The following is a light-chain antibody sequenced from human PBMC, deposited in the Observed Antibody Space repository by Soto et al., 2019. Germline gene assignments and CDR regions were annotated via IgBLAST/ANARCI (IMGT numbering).Light chain of an antibody. V-gene: IGKV4-1*01. J-gene: IGKJ1*01. Sequence: DIVMTQSPDSLAVSLGERATINCESSQSILYSSNNKNYLAWYQQKPGQPPKLLFYWASTRESGVPDRFSGSGSGADFTLTISMLQAEDAAVYYCQQYYGTPWTFGQGTKVEIK. CDR2: WAS. CDR3: QQYYGTPWT. CDR1: QSILYSSNNKNY.